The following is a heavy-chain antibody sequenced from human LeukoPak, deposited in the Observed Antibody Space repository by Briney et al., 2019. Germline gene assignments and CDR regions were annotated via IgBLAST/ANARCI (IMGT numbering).Heavy chain of an antibody. V-gene: IGHV4-34*01. CDR2: INHSGST. CDR3: ARGQTTVTTLWFDP. D-gene: IGHD4-17*01. CDR1: GGSLSGYY. Sequence: PSETLSLTCAVYGGSLSGYYWSWIRQPPGKGLEWIGEINHSGSTNYNPSLKSRVTISVDTSKNQFSLKLSSVTAADTAVYYCARGQTTVTTLWFDPWGQGTLVTVSS. J-gene: IGHJ5*02.